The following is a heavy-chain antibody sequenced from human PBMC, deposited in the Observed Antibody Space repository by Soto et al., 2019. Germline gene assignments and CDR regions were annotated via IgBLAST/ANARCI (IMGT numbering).Heavy chain of an antibody. V-gene: IGHV3-48*02. CDR2: ISSSSSTI. CDR1: GFTFSSYS. CDR3: AILGKLSDYYGSGSYFSPDY. J-gene: IGHJ4*02. Sequence: EVQLVESGGGLVQPGGSLRLSCAASGFTFSSYSMNWVRQAPGKGLEWVSYISSSSSTIYYADSVKGRFTISRDNAKNSLYLQMNSLRDEDTAVYYCAILGKLSDYYGSGSYFSPDYWGQGTLVTVSS. D-gene: IGHD3-10*01.